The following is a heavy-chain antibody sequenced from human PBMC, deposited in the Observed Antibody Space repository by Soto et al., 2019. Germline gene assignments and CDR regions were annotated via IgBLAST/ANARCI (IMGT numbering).Heavy chain of an antibody. D-gene: IGHD5-12*01. V-gene: IGHV3-23*01. CDR3: AKGAWLDY. Sequence: EVQLLESGGGLVQPGASLRLSCAASGFTFTTFDMSWARQAPGKGLEWVSVVRGRDGSTSYADSLKGRFTISKDSSKNTLYLQMKSLRAEDTALYYCAKGAWLDYWGQGTLATVSS. J-gene: IGHJ4*02. CDR2: VRGRDGST. CDR1: GFTFTTFD.